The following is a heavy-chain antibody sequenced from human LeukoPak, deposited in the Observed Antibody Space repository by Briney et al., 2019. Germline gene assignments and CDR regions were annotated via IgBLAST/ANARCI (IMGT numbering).Heavy chain of an antibody. Sequence: SETLSLSCAVYGGSFSGYYWSWIRQPPGKGLEWIGDINHSGSTNYNPSLKSRVTISVETSKNQFSLKLSSVTAEDTAVYYCARETYFDAFDIWGQGTMVTVSS. CDR2: INHSGST. V-gene: IGHV4-34*01. D-gene: IGHD2-21*01. CDR3: ARETYFDAFDI. J-gene: IGHJ3*02. CDR1: GGSFSGYY.